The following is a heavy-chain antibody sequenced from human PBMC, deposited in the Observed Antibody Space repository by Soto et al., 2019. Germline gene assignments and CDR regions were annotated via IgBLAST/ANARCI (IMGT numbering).Heavy chain of an antibody. CDR2: ISYDGSNK. Sequence: GGARKPSCPASGFPFSSYAMHWARQAPGKGLEGVAVISYDGSNKYYADSVKGRFTISRDNSKNTLYLQMNSLRAEDTAVYYCAKDLEVWELLTRRGSYYYYYGMDVWGQGTTVTVSS. V-gene: IGHV3-30*18. CDR3: AKDLEVWELLTRRGSYYYYYGMDV. D-gene: IGHD1-26*01. CDR1: GFPFSSYA. J-gene: IGHJ6*02.